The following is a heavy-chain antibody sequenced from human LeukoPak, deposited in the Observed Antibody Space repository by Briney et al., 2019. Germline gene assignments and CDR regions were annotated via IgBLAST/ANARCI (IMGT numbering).Heavy chain of an antibody. V-gene: IGHV1-69*01. J-gene: IGHJ3*02. CDR1: GGTFSSYA. Sequence: GASVKVSCKASGGTFSSYAISWVRQAPGQGLEWMGGIIPIFGTANYAQKFQGRVTITADESTSTAYMELSSLRSEDTAVYYCARGRDGYTSDAFDIWGQGTMVTVSS. CDR3: ARGRDGYTSDAFDI. CDR2: IIPIFGTA. D-gene: IGHD5-24*01.